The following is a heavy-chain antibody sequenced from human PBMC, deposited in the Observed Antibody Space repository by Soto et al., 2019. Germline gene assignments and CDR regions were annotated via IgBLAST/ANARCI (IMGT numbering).Heavy chain of an antibody. V-gene: IGHV3-30*18. CDR3: AKDPMDTTRYYYYGRDV. J-gene: IGHJ6*02. D-gene: IGHD5-18*01. CDR2: ISYDGSNT. CDR1: GFPFSNYA. Sequence: PGGSLRLSCAASGFPFSNYALHLVRQAPGKGLEWVAVISYDGSNTYYADSVKGLFTISRDNSKNTLYLQMNSLRAEDTAVYYYAKDPMDTTRYYYYGRDVGDQGTKVTV.